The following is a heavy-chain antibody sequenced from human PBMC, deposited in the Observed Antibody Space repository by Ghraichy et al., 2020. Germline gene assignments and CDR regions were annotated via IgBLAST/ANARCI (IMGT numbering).Heavy chain of an antibody. V-gene: IGHV3-23*01. CDR3: AKDARPWYYYDSSGNRWNDAFDI. CDR2: ISGIGGST. CDR1: GFTFSSYA. Sequence: GGSLRLSCAASGFTFSSYAMSWVRQAPGKGLEWVSAISGIGGSTYYADSVKGRFTISRDNSKNTLYLQMNRLRAEDTAVYYCAKDARPWYYYDSSGNRWNDAFDIWGQGTMVTVSS. J-gene: IGHJ3*02. D-gene: IGHD3-22*01.